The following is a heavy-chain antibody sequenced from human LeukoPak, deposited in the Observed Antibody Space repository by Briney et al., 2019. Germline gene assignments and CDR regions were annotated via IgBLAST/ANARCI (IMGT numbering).Heavy chain of an antibody. V-gene: IGHV3-23*01. D-gene: IGHD6-19*01. Sequence: GGSLRLSCTASGFAFSVYAMSWLRQPPGKGLEWVSTINANSGTTSYAASVRGRFTISRDNSKNTLYLQLNTLRADDTATYYCAKPISGGLAVTTDWFHPWGQGTLVVVSS. J-gene: IGHJ5*01. CDR1: GFAFSVYA. CDR3: AKPISGGLAVTTDWFHP. CDR2: INANSGTT.